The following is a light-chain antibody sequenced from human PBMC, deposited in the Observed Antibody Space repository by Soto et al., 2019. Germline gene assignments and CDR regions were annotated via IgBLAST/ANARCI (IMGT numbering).Light chain of an antibody. V-gene: IGKV1-39*01. CDR2: AAS. CDR3: QQGYSTPA. Sequence: DIQMTQSPSSQSAAVGDRVTNTCRASQSISSYLNWYQQKPGKAPKHLIYAASSLQCGVPSRFCGGGSGTDFTLPFSCLQPGDFAPYYCQQGYSTPAFGGGTKVDI. J-gene: IGKJ4*01. CDR1: QSISSY.